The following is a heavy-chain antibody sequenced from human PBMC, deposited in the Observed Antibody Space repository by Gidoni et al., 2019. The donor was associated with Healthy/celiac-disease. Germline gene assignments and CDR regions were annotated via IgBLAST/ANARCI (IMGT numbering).Heavy chain of an antibody. CDR1: GFTFGSYA. J-gene: IGHJ4*02. V-gene: IGHV3-23*01. D-gene: IGHD3-10*01. CDR3: AKGYGSGSHTPLDY. Sequence: EVQLLESGGGLVQPGGSLRLSCAASGFTFGSYAMSWVRQAPGKGLEWVSAISGSGGSTYYADSVKGRFTISRDNSKNTLYLQMNSLRAEDTAVYYCAKGYGSGSHTPLDYWGQGTLVTVSS. CDR2: ISGSGGST.